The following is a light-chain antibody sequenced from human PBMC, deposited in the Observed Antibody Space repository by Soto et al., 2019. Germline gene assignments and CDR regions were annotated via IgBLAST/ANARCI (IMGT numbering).Light chain of an antibody. CDR2: GAS. J-gene: IGKJ1*01. CDR1: QSVSSSY. V-gene: IGKV3-20*01. Sequence: NVLAQSPGTPSLSPGERATLSCRASQSVSSSYLAWYQQKPGQAPRLLIYGASSRATGIPDRFSGSGSGTDFTLTISSLQPDDFATYYCQQYNSYSFGQGTKVDIK. CDR3: QQYNSYS.